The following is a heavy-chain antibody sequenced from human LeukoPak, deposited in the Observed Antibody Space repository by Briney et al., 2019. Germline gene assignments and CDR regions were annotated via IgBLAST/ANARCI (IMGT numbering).Heavy chain of an antibody. D-gene: IGHD2-2*01. Sequence: GGSLRLSCAASGFTVSSNYMSWVRQAPGKGLEWVSVIYSGGSTYYADSVKGRFTISRDNSKNTLYLQMNSLRAEDTAVYYCARDRVVPAAIASNWFDPWGQGTLVTVSS. CDR1: GFTVSSNY. V-gene: IGHV3-66*01. J-gene: IGHJ5*02. CDR2: IYSGGST. CDR3: ARDRVVPAAIASNWFDP.